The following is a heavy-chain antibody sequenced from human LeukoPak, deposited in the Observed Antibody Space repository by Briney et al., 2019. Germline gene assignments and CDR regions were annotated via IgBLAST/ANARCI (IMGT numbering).Heavy chain of an antibody. CDR3: ARTSDSVNWYFDL. CDR1: GGSLSSYY. Sequence: PSESLSLTSTVSGGSLSSYYWTWIRRPPGKGLEWIGYIYYSGSTNYNPSLKSRLTISVDTSKNQFSLKLSSVTAADTAVYYCARTSDSVNWYFDLWGRGTLVTVSS. J-gene: IGHJ2*01. D-gene: IGHD2-15*01. CDR2: IYYSGST. V-gene: IGHV4-59*01.